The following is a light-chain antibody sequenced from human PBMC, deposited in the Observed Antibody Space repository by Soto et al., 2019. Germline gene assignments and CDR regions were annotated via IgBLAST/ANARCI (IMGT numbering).Light chain of an antibody. J-gene: IGKJ5*01. Sequence: EVVMTQSPASMSVSPSTIATLSCRASQSITTNLAWYQQRPGQAPRLLIYGASSRATGIPDRFSGSGSGTDFTLTISSLEPQDFAVYYCQQRSNWPITFGQGTRLEIK. CDR2: GAS. CDR3: QQRSNWPIT. CDR1: QSITTN. V-gene: IGKV3-11*01.